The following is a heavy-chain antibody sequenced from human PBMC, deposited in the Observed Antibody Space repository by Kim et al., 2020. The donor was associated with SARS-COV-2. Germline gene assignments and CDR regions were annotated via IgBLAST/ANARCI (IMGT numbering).Heavy chain of an antibody. Sequence: GGSLRLSCAASGFTFSSYWMHWVRQAPGKGLVWVSRINSDGSSTSYADSVKGRFTISRDNAKNTLYLQMNSLRAEDTAVYYCARDHPDFWSGYSYYYYYMNVWSRGTTVTVSS. V-gene: IGHV3-74*01. J-gene: IGHJ6*03. CDR2: INSDGSST. D-gene: IGHD3-3*01. CDR3: ARDHPDFWSGYSYYYYYMNV. CDR1: GFTFSSYW.